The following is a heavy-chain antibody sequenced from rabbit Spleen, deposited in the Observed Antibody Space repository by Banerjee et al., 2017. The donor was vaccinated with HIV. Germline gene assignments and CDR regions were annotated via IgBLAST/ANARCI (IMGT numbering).Heavy chain of an antibody. D-gene: IGHD8-1*01. CDR3: ARDTGTSFSTYGMDL. V-gene: IGHV1S45*01. J-gene: IGHJ6*01. CDR1: GIDFSNYFY. CDR2: IDAGSSGFT. Sequence: QEQLVESGGDLVKPGGSLTLTCKASGIDFSNYFYMYWVRQAPGKGLEWIACIDAGSSGFTYFASWVQGRFTISKTSSTTVTLQMTSLTAADTATYFCARDTGTSFSTYGMDLWGQGTLVTVS.